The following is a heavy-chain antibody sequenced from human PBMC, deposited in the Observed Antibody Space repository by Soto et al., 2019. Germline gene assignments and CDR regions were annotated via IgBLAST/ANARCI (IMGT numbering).Heavy chain of an antibody. D-gene: IGHD3-3*01. CDR2: SSGTGVNA. CDR3: ATVRG. V-gene: IGHV3-23*01. CDR1: GFTFSSYA. Sequence: EVQLLESGGGLVQPGGSLRLSCAGSGFTFSSYAMNWVRQAPGKGLEWVSASSGTGVNAYYADSVRGRFTVSRDNSKNTVFLQMDDLRAEDRAVYYCATVRGWGQGTLVTVSS. J-gene: IGHJ4*02.